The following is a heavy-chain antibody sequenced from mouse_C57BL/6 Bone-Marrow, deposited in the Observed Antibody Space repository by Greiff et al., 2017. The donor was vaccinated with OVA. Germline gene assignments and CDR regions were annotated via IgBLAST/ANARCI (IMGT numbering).Heavy chain of an antibody. CDR3: ARSSGRGYFDV. CDR1: GYTFTSYW. Sequence: QVQLQQPGAELVKPGASGRGAWKASGYTFTSYWMHWVKQRHARRLEWIGRIATQICRTHDNEKFKSKATLTVDKPSSTAYMQLSSLTSEDSAVYDCARSSGRGYFDVWGTGTTVTVSS. J-gene: IGHJ1*03. D-gene: IGHD3-1*01. CDR2: IATQICRT. V-gene: IGHV1-72*01.